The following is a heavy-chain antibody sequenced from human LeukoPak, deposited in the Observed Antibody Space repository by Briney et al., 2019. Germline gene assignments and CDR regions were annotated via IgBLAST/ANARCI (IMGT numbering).Heavy chain of an antibody. D-gene: IGHD6-19*01. CDR3: ARVLAVAGRDPKGFDY. CDR1: GYTFTGYY. V-gene: IGHV1-2*02. J-gene: IGHJ4*02. CDR2: INPNSGGT. Sequence: ASVKVSCKASGYTFTGYYMHWVRQAPGQGLEWMGWINPNSGGTNYAQKFQGRVTMTRDTSISTAYMELSRLRSDDTAVYYCARVLAVAGRDPKGFDYWGQGTLVTVSS.